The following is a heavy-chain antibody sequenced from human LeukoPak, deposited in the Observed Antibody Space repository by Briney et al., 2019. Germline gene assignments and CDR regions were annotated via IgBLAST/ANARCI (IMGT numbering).Heavy chain of an antibody. CDR3: ASRYCSGGSCYLSFDY. D-gene: IGHD2-15*01. CDR1: GLTFSRYT. Sequence: PGGSLRLSCAASGLTFSRYTMNWVRQAPGKGLKWISSLSSSSKYIYYAADALKGRFTISRDNAKNSLYLQMNSLRAEDTAVYYCASRYCSGGSCYLSFDYWGQGTLVTVSS. J-gene: IGHJ4*02. V-gene: IGHV3-21*01. CDR2: LSSSSKYI.